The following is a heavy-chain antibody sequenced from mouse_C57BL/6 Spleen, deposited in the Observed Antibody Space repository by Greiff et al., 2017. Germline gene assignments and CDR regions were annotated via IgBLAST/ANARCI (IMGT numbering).Heavy chain of an antibody. D-gene: IGHD1-1*01. V-gene: IGHV1-53*01. J-gene: IGHJ1*03. CDR2: INPSNGGT. CDR3: AKDYGSSYYWYFDV. Sequence: VQLQQPGTELVKPGASVKLSCKASGYTFTSSWMHWVKQRPGQGLEWIGNINPSNGGTNYNEKFKSKATLTVDKSSSTAYMQLSSLTSEDSAVYYGAKDYGSSYYWYFDVWGTGTTVTVSS. CDR1: GYTFTSSW.